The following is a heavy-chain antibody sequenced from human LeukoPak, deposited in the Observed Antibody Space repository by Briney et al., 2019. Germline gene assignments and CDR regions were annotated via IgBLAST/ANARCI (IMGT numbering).Heavy chain of an antibody. CDR3: ARGQYYYDSSPPDKNQNFDY. CDR1: SGSISSSSNY. CDR2: IYYSGST. D-gene: IGHD3-22*01. J-gene: IGHJ4*02. Sequence: SETLSLTCTVSSGSISSSSNYWGWIRQPPGKGLEWIGSIYYSGSTYYNPSLKSRVTISVDTSKNQFSLKLSSVTAADTAVYYCARGQYYYDSSPPDKNQNFDYWGQGTLVTVSS. V-gene: IGHV4-39*07.